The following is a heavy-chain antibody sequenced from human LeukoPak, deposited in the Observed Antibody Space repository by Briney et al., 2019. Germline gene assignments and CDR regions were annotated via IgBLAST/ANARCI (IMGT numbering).Heavy chain of an antibody. CDR1: GRSISSGGYY. Sequence: SETLSLTCTVSGRSISSGGYYCSWIRQHPGKGLEWIGYIYYSGSTYYNPSLKSRVTISVDTSKNQFSLKLSSVTAADTAVYYCARSPHSTTSPYYYGMDVWGKGTTVTVSS. CDR2: IYYSGST. CDR3: ARSPHSTTSPYYYGMDV. V-gene: IGHV4-31*03. J-gene: IGHJ6*04. D-gene: IGHD2-2*01.